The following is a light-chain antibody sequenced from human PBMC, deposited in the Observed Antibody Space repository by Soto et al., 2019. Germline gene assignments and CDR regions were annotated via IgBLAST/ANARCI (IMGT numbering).Light chain of an antibody. CDR3: QQYDVYSPWM. CDR1: QSVSRW. CDR2: KAS. V-gene: IGKV1-5*03. Sequence: DIQMTQSPSTLSASVGDRVTITCRASQSVSRWLAWYKQKPGEAPKLLIYKASNLESGVSSRFRGSGSGTEFTLTISRLQPDDSATYYCQQYDVYSPWMFGQGTKVEIK. J-gene: IGKJ1*01.